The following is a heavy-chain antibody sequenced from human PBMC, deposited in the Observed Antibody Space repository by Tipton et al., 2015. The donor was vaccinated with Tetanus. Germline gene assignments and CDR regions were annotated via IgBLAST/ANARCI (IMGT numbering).Heavy chain of an antibody. CDR2: VYYSGRT. CDR1: GGSVNSGTYY. Sequence: LRLSCSVSGGSVNSGTYYWSWIRQPPGKGLEWIGHVYYSGRTYYNPPLKSRVTISADMSKNQFSLKLTSVTAADTATYYCARMGFTYGQVVYWGQGTLVTVSS. V-gene: IGHV4-30-4*01. D-gene: IGHD5-18*01. CDR3: ARMGFTYGQVVY. J-gene: IGHJ4*02.